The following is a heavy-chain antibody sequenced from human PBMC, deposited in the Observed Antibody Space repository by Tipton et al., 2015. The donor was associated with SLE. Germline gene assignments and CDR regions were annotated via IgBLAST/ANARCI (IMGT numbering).Heavy chain of an antibody. CDR3: ARAIVYCSSPGSCFPEGVDP. CDR2: ISTSGST. Sequence: TLSLTCTVSGDSISSGSYYWSWIRQPAGKGLEWIGRISTSGSTNYSPSLMSRLTISRDPSKNQFSLRLSSATAADTAVYYCARAIVYCSSPGSCFPEGVDPWGQGTLVTVSS. J-gene: IGHJ5*02. V-gene: IGHV4-61*02. D-gene: IGHD2-2*01. CDR1: GDSISSGSYY.